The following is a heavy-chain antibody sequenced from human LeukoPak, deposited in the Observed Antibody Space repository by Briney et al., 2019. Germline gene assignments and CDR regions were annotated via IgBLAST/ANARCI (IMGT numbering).Heavy chain of an antibody. CDR3: AREGYYYYDSSGYSY. CDR1: GYSISSGYY. Sequence: PSETLSLTCTVSGYSISSGYYWGWIRQPPGKGLEWIGSIYHSRSTYYNPSLKSRVTISVDTSKNQFSLKLSSVTAADTAVYYCAREGYYYYDSSGYSYWGQGTLVTVSS. V-gene: IGHV4-38-2*02. D-gene: IGHD3-22*01. J-gene: IGHJ4*02. CDR2: IYHSRST.